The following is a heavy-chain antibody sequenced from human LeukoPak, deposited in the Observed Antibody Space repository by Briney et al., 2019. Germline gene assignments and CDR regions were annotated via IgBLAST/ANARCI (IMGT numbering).Heavy chain of an antibody. Sequence: MTLTCTVSSNFITYYNWNWIRLPRGRGVGWMMYYSSSATTNYNPSLKSRVTISIDTSKNHFSLRLSSLNAADTAVYYCAKSDWYLNLDYGGQGTLVTVSS. CDR2: YSSSATT. D-gene: IGHD6-19*01. V-gene: IGHV4-59*13. J-gene: IGHJ4*02. CDR3: AKSDWYLNLDY. CDR1: SNFITYYN.